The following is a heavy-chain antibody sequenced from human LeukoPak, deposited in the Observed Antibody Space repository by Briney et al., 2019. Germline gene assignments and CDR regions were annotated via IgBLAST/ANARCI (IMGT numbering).Heavy chain of an antibody. CDR1: GYIFTGYY. Sequence: SSVNVSCKASGYIFTGYYMHWLRQAPGQGLEWMGWINPNSGDTNYAQKFQGRVTMTRDTSISTAYMELSRLRSDDTAVYYCARVRYRLAETYIDYWGQGTLVTVSS. V-gene: IGHV1-2*02. CDR2: INPNSGDT. D-gene: IGHD3-16*01. CDR3: ARVRYRLAETYIDY. J-gene: IGHJ4*02.